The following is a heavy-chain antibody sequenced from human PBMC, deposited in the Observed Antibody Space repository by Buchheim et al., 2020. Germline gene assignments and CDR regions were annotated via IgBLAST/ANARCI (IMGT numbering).Heavy chain of an antibody. CDR1: GFTFSSYA. CDR3: ARGRFLEWISSANWYFDL. CDR2: ISYDGSNK. D-gene: IGHD3-3*01. V-gene: IGHV3-30-3*01. Sequence: VQLVESGGGLVKPGGSLRLSCAASGFTFSSYAMHWVRQAPGKGLEWVAVISYDGSNKYYADSVKGRFTISRDNSKNTLYLQMNSLRAEDTAVYYCARGRFLEWISSANWYFDLWGRGTL. J-gene: IGHJ2*01.